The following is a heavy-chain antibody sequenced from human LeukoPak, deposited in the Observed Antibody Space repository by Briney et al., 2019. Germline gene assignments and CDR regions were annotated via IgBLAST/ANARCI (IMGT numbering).Heavy chain of an antibody. V-gene: IGHV4-34*01. J-gene: IGHJ4*02. D-gene: IGHD3-10*01. CDR1: GGSFRGYY. CDR2: INHSGST. CDR3: ARIRSSSMYYGSGRGFDY. Sequence: PSETLSLTCAVYGGSFRGYYWSWIRQPPGKGLEGIGEINHSGSTNYNPSLKSRVTISVDTSKNQFYLKLSSVSAADTAVYYCARIRSSSMYYGSGRGFDYWGQGTLVTVSS.